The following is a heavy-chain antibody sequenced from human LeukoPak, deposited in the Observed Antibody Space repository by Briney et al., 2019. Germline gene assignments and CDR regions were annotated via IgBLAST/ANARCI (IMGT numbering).Heavy chain of an antibody. CDR3: AKDRETMVRGVIIYYFDY. CDR1: GFTFSSYG. Sequence: PGGSLRLSCAASGFTFSSYGMHWVRQAPGKGLEWVAFIRYDGSNKYYADSVKGRFTISRDNSKNTLYLQMNSLRAEDTAVYYCAKDRETMVRGVIIYYFDYWGQGTLVTVSS. D-gene: IGHD3-10*01. J-gene: IGHJ4*02. V-gene: IGHV3-30*02. CDR2: IRYDGSNK.